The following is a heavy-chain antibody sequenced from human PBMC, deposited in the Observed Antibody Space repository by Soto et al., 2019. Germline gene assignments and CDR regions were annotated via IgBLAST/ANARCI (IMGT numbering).Heavy chain of an antibody. Sequence: QVQLQESGPGLVKPSETLSLTCTVSSGSISTYYWSWIRQPPGKGLEWIGYIYYSGSTNYKPPRHRRVPISVDTSKNQFALKLSSVTAADTAVYYCARYAVSGNGGVRFDYWGQGTLVTVSS. CDR2: IYYSGST. CDR3: ARYAVSGNGGVRFDY. CDR1: SGSISTYY. V-gene: IGHV4-59*01. J-gene: IGHJ4*02. D-gene: IGHD6-19*01.